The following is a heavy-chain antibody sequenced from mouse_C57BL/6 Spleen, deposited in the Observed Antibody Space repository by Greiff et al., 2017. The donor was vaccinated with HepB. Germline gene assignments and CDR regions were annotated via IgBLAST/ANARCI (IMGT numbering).Heavy chain of an antibody. D-gene: IGHD2-3*01. CDR1: GYTFTDYY. J-gene: IGHJ2*01. CDR2: IYPGSGNT. Sequence: QVQLKQSGAELVRPGASVKLSCKASGYTFTDYYINWVKQRPGQGLEWIARIYPGSGNTYYNEKFKGKATLTAEKSSSTAYMQLSSLTSEDSAVYFCARGRWSHFDYWGQGTTLTVSS. V-gene: IGHV1-76*01. CDR3: ARGRWSHFDY.